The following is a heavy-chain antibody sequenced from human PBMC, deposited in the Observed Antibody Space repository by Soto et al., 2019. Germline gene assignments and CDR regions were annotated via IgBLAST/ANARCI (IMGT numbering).Heavy chain of an antibody. CDR1: GGTFSSYA. CDR2: IIRIFGTA. J-gene: IGHJ6*02. V-gene: IGHV1-69*12. Sequence: QVQLVQSGAEVKKPGSSVKVSCKASGGTFSSYAISWVRQAPGQGLEWMGGIIRIFGTADYAQKFQGRVTITADDSTSTAYMELSSLRSEDTAVYYWATPPAGYYYYGMDVWGQGTTVTVSS. CDR3: ATPPAGYYYYGMDV.